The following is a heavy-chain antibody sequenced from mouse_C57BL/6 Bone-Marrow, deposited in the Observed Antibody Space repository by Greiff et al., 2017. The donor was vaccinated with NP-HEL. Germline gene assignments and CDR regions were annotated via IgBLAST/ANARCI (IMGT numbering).Heavy chain of an antibody. CDR2: IYPGGGYT. J-gene: IGHJ1*03. CDR1: GYTFTNYW. D-gene: IGHD1-1*01. CDR3: ARSPYYYGSSHWYFDV. Sequence: QVQLQQSGAGLVRPGTSVKMSCKASGYTFTNYWIGWAKQRPGHGLEWIGDIYPGGGYTNYNEKFKGKATLTADKSSSTAYMQFSSLTSEDSAIYYCARSPYYYGSSHWYFDVWGTGTTVTVSS. V-gene: IGHV1-63*01.